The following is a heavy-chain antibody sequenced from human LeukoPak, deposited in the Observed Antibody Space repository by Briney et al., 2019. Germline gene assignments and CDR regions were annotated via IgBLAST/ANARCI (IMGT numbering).Heavy chain of an antibody. CDR1: GFTFSSYA. Sequence: GGSLRLSCAASGFTFSSYAMHWVRQAPGKGLEYVSAISSNGGSTYYANSVKGRFTISRDNSKNTLYLQMGSLRAEDMAVYYCARGERATRHYYYGMDVWGQGTTVTVSS. CDR3: ARGERATRHYYYGMDV. D-gene: IGHD1-26*01. J-gene: IGHJ6*02. CDR2: ISSNGGST. V-gene: IGHV3-64*01.